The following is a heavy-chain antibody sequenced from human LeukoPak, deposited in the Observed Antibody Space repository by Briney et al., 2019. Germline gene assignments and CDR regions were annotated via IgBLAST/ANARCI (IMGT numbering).Heavy chain of an antibody. D-gene: IGHD3-22*01. Sequence: SETLSLTCTVSGASINTNNCYWGWIRQPPGKGLEWIGSIYYSGSTYYNPSLKSRVTISIDTSKTQFSLKLSSVTAADTAVYYCARLRRSSGLGFLYNYYYYYMDVWGKGTTVTISS. V-gene: IGHV4-39*07. CDR2: IYYSGST. CDR3: ARLRRSSGLGFLYNYYYYYMDV. J-gene: IGHJ6*03. CDR1: GASINTNNCY.